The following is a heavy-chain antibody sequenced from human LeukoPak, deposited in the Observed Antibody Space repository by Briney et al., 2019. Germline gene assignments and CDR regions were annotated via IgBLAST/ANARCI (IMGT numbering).Heavy chain of an antibody. CDR1: GGTFSSYA. D-gene: IGHD5-18*01. V-gene: IGHV1-69*05. CDR3: ARAGGYGDYYYYYMDV. CDR2: IIPIFGTA. J-gene: IGHJ6*03. Sequence: ASVKVSFKASGGTFSSYAIGWVRQAPGQGLEWMGGIIPIFGTANYAQKFQGRVTITTDESTSTAYMDLSSLRSEDTAVYYCARAGGYGDYYYYYMDVWGKGTTVTVSS.